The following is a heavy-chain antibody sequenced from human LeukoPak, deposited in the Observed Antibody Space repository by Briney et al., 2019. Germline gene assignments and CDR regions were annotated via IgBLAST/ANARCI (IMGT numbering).Heavy chain of an antibody. CDR2: ISASGGSA. V-gene: IGHV3-23*01. Sequence: EGSLRLSCAASGFTFSSYAMSWVRQAPGKGLEWVSVISASGGSAYYTDSVKGRFTISRDDSKDTLYLQMNSLRAEDTAVYYCAKDYTVTTRGYFEWWGQGTLVTVSS. J-gene: IGHJ4*02. D-gene: IGHD4-17*01. CDR1: GFTFSSYA. CDR3: AKDYTVTTRGYFEW.